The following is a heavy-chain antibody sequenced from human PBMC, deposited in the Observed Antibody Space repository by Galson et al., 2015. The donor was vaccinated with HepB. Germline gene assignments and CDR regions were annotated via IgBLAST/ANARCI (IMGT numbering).Heavy chain of an antibody. J-gene: IGHJ4*02. CDR2: IYSGGST. Sequence: SLRLSCAASGFTVSSNYMSWVRQAPGKGLEWVSVIYSGGSTYYADSVKGRFTISRDNSKNTLYLQMNSLRTEDTALYYCAKRAAGEYYFDYWGQGTLVTVSS. CDR3: AKRAAGEYYFDY. V-gene: IGHV3-53*05. CDR1: GFTVSSNY. D-gene: IGHD6-13*01.